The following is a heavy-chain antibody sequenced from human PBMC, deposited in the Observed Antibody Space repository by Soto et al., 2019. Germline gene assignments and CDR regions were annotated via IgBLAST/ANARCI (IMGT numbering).Heavy chain of an antibody. CDR2: ISGSGGST. CDR3: ARDGEDASELLWFGELSDFDY. D-gene: IGHD3-10*01. V-gene: IGHV3-23*01. Sequence: GGSLRLSCAASGFTFSSYAMSWVRQAPGKGLEWVSAISGSGGSTYYADSVKGRFTISRDNAKNTLYLQMNSLRAEDTAVYYCARDGEDASELLWFGELSDFDYWGQGTLVTVSS. CDR1: GFTFSSYA. J-gene: IGHJ4*02.